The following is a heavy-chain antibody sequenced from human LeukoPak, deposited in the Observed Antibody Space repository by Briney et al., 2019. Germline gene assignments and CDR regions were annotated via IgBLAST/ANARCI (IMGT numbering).Heavy chain of an antibody. CDR2: IIPIFGTA. J-gene: IGHJ4*02. CDR3: TTIAVAGTSRFSKPKYYFDY. Sequence: ASVKVSCKASGGTFSSYAVSWVRQAPGQGLEWMGGIIPIFGTANYAQKFQGRVTITADESTSTAYMELSSLKTEDTAVYYCTTIAVAGTSRFSKPKYYFDYWGQGTLVTVSS. V-gene: IGHV1-69*13. D-gene: IGHD6-19*01. CDR1: GGTFSSYA.